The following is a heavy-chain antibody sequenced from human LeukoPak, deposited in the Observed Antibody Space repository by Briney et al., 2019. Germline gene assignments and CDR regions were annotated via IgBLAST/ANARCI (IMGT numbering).Heavy chain of an antibody. CDR3: ARAGSHWHYVY. J-gene: IGHJ4*02. Sequence: GGSLQLSCAASGFTFSGFSMSWVRQSPTKGLEWVANIKQDGSERYYVDSVKGRFTISRDNAKNSLSLQMNNLRVEDTAVYYCARAGSHWHYVYWGQGTVVTVSS. D-gene: IGHD3-10*01. CDR2: IKQDGSER. V-gene: IGHV3-7*01. CDR1: GFTFSGFS.